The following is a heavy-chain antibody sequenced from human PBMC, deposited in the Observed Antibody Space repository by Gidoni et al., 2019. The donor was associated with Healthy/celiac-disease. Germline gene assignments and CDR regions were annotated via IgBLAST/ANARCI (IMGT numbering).Heavy chain of an antibody. Sequence: EVQLLSSGGGLVQPGGSLRLSCPASGFLFRRFSMSWVPQAPGKGLEWGSASSGRGGSTDDADSVEGRFTISRDNSKNTLELQMNSLRAEDTAVYYCANGGGGYYDSSGYYYTGAYAFDIWGQGTMVTVSS. CDR1: GFLFRRFS. CDR2: SSGRGGST. J-gene: IGHJ3*02. D-gene: IGHD3-22*01. CDR3: ANGGGGYYDSSGYYYTGAYAFDI. V-gene: IGHV3-23*01.